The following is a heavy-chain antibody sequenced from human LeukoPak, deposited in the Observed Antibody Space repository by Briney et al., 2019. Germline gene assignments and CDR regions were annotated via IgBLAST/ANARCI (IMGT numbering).Heavy chain of an antibody. CDR3: ARAPYYYGSGSPTYCFDY. V-gene: IGHV4-34*01. J-gene: IGHJ4*02. CDR1: GGSFSGYY. Sequence: SETLSLTCAVYGGSFSGYYWSWIRQPPGKGLEWIGEINHSGSTNYNPSLKSRVTISVDTSKNQFSLKLSSVTAADTAVYYCARAPYYYGSGSPTYCFDYWGQGTLVTVSS. D-gene: IGHD3-10*01. CDR2: INHSGST.